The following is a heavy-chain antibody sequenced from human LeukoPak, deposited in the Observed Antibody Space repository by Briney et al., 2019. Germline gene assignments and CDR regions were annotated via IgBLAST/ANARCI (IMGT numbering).Heavy chain of an antibody. J-gene: IGHJ6*02. V-gene: IGHV1-69*13. Sequence: GASVKVSCKASGGTFSSYAISWVRQAPGQGLEWMGGIIPIFGTANYAQKFQGRVTITADESTSTAYMELSSLGSEDTAVYYCARDGPRLRYFDMYYYYGMDVWGQGTTVTVSS. CDR3: ARDGPRLRYFDMYYYYGMDV. CDR2: IIPIFGTA. D-gene: IGHD3-9*01. CDR1: GGTFSSYA.